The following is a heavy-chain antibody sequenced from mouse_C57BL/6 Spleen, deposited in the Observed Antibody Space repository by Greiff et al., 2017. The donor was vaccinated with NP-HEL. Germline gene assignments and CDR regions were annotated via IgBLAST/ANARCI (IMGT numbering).Heavy chain of an antibody. CDR2: ISYDGSN. D-gene: IGHD2-4*01. V-gene: IGHV3-6*01. CDR1: GYSITSGYY. J-gene: IGHJ3*01. Sequence: ESGPGLVKPSQSLSLTCSVTGYSITSGYYWNWIRQFPGNKLEWMGYISYDGSNNYNPSLKNRISITRDTSKNQFFLKLNSVTTEDTATYYCARGDYDYARAWFAYWGQGTLVTVSA. CDR3: ARGDYDYARAWFAY.